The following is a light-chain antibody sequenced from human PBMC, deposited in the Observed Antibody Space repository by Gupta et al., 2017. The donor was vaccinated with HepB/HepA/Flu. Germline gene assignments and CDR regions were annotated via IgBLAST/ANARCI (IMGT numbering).Light chain of an antibody. CDR1: SGINVDTYK. V-gene: IGLV5-45*02. J-gene: IGLJ3*02. CDR3: MICHSGAYV. Sequence: QAVLTQPSSLSASPGASASLTCTLRSGINVDTYKIYWYQQKPGSPPQYLLRYKSDSDKQQGSGVPIRFSGSKDASANAGILLISGLQSEDEADYYCMICHSGAYVFGGGTKLTVL. CDR2: YKSDSDK.